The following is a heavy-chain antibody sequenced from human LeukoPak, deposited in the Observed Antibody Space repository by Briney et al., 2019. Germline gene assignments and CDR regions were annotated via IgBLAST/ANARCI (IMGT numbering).Heavy chain of an antibody. J-gene: IGHJ6*02. CDR1: GFTFSSYA. CDR2: ISSNGGST. Sequence: GGSLRLSCSASGFTFSSYAMHWVRQAPGKGLEYVSAISSNGGSTYYANSVKGRFTISRDNSKNTLYLQMSSLRAEDTAVYYFVKDWRPSSYYDYVWGGHRPAAADDWG. CDR3: VKDWRPSSYYDYVWGGHRPAAADD. V-gene: IGHV3-64D*06. D-gene: IGHD3-16*02.